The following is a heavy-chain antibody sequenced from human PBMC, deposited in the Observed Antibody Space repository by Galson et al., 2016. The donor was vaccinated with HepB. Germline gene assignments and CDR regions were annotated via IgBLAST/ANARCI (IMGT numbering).Heavy chain of an antibody. CDR3: ARVGSSGYFFGD. J-gene: IGHJ4*02. D-gene: IGHD6-25*01. Sequence: SLRLSCAGSGFPFGSYAMSWVRQAPGKGLEWVSSISGSGSDTYYGDPVEGRFTVSRDNSKKTLYMYMGSLRADDTAVYYCARVGSSGYFFGDWGRGTLVVVSS. V-gene: IGHV3-23*01. CDR2: ISGSGSDT. CDR1: GFPFGSYA.